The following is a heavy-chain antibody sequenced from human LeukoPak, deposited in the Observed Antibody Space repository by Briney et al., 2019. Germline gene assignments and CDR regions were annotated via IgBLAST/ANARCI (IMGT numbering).Heavy chain of an antibody. CDR2: IRSKANSYAT. J-gene: IGHJ3*02. Sequence: GGSLRLSCAASGLTFSGSAMHWVRQASGKGLEWVGRIRSKANSYATAYAASVKGRFTISRDNSKNTAYLQMNSLKTEDTAVYYCTRLSPITMIVGDAFDIWGQGTMVTVSS. CDR1: GLTFSGSA. CDR3: TRLSPITMIVGDAFDI. D-gene: IGHD3-22*01. V-gene: IGHV3-73*01.